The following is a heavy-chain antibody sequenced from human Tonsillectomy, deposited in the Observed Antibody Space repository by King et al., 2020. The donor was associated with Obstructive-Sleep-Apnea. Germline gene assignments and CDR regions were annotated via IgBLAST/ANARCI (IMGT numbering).Heavy chain of an antibody. CDR3: AKDKEAVAGTVDY. V-gene: IGHV3-9*01. J-gene: IGHJ4*02. D-gene: IGHD6-19*01. Sequence: VQLVESGGGLVQPGRSLRLSCAASGFTFDDYAMHWVRQAPGKGLEGVSGISWNSGSIGYADSVKGRFTISRDNAKNSLYLQMNSLRAEDTALYYCAKDKEAVAGTVDYWGQGTLVTVSS. CDR1: GFTFDDYA. CDR2: ISWNSGSI.